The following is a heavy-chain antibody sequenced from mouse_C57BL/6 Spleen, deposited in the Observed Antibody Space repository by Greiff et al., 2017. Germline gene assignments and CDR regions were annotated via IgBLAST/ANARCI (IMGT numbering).Heavy chain of an antibody. V-gene: IGHV1-53*01. CDR1: GYSFTSYW. D-gene: IGHD2-4*01. Sequence: QVQLQQPGPELVKPAASVYLSCKASGYSFTSYWLHWVKQRPGQGLEWMGIINPSNGGTNYNEKFKSKATLTVDKSSSTAYMQLSSLTSEEAAVYYCARGGDYGGFAYWGQGTMVTVSA. CDR3: ARGGDYGGFAY. CDR2: INPSNGGT. J-gene: IGHJ3*01.